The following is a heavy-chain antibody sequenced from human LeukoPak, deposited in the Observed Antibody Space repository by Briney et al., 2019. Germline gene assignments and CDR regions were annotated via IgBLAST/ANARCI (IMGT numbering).Heavy chain of an antibody. J-gene: IGHJ4*02. V-gene: IGHV3-21*01. D-gene: IGHD3-3*01. CDR1: GFNFGDNT. CDR3: ATTIFGVVTQSY. CDR2: ISSRSTYI. Sequence: GGSLRLSCTASGFNFGDNTMHWVRQAPGKGLEWVSSISSRSTYINYGDSLKGRCTISRDNAGNSLHLQIDSLRDEDTAVYYCATTIFGVVTQSYWGQGTLLGVSS.